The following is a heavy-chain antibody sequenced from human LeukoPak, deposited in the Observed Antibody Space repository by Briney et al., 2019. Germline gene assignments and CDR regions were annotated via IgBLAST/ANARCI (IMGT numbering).Heavy chain of an antibody. V-gene: IGHV4-59*12. CDR2: IYYSGST. CDR3: ARLGGSTMEGDGYYFDY. D-gene: IGHD1-1*01. J-gene: IGHJ4*02. Sequence: PSETLSLTCTVSGGSISSYYWSWIRQPPGKGLEWIGYIYYSGSTNYNPSLKSRVTISVDTSKNQFSLKLSSVTAADTAVYYCARLGGSTMEGDGYYFDYWGQGTLVTVSS. CDR1: GGSISSYY.